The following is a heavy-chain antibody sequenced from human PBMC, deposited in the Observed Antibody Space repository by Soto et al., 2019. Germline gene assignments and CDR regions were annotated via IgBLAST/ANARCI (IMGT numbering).Heavy chain of an antibody. D-gene: IGHD3-10*01. CDR2: VDPSDSYS. CDR3: ARHSARYYYYGMDV. J-gene: IGHJ6*02. Sequence: GESLKISCQGSGYGFTSYWISWVRQMPGKGLEWMGRVDPSDSYSNYSPSLQGHVTISADKSISTAYLQWSSLKASDTAMYYCARHSARYYYYGMDVWGQGTTVTVSS. V-gene: IGHV5-10-1*01. CDR1: GYGFTSYW.